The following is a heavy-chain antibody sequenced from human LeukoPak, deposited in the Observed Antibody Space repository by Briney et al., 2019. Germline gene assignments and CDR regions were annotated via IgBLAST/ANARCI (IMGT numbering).Heavy chain of an antibody. D-gene: IGHD3-22*01. CDR3: ARVFKHYYDSSGGVRYFDL. Sequence: SETLSLTCTVSGGSISSYYWSWIRQPPGKGLEWIGYIYYSGSTNYNPSLKSRVTISVDTSKNQFSLKLSSVIAADTAVYYCARVFKHYYDSSGGVRYFDLWGSGTLVTVSS. V-gene: IGHV4-59*01. CDR2: IYYSGST. J-gene: IGHJ2*01. CDR1: GGSISSYY.